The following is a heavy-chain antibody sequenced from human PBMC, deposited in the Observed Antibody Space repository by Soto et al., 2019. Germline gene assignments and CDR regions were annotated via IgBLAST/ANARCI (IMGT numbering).Heavy chain of an antibody. D-gene: IGHD3-16*01. CDR1: GYTFTSYG. Sequence: QVQLVQSGAEVKKPGASVKVSCKASGYTFTSYGFSWVRQAPGQGLEWMGWINAYNGDTNYAQNLQGRVTMTTDTSTHTAYMELRSLRSDDMAVYYCARMGDVPYYYYGMDVWGQGTTVTVSS. V-gene: IGHV1-18*03. CDR2: INAYNGDT. CDR3: ARMGDVPYYYYGMDV. J-gene: IGHJ6*02.